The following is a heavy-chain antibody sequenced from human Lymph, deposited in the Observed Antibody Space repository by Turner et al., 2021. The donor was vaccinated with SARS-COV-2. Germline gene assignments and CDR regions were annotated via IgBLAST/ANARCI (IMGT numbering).Heavy chain of an antibody. Sequence: EVQLVESGGGLVKPGGSLRLSCAASGFTFRNAWMSWVRQAPGKGLEWVGRIKSKTAGGTTAYAAPVKGRFTISRDDSKYMLYRQMNSLKTEDTSVYYCTTDPGQLVTYFDYWGQGTLVTVSS. CDR2: IKSKTAGGTT. D-gene: IGHD6-6*01. CDR3: TTDPGQLVTYFDY. CDR1: GFTFRNAW. V-gene: IGHV3-15*01. J-gene: IGHJ4*02.